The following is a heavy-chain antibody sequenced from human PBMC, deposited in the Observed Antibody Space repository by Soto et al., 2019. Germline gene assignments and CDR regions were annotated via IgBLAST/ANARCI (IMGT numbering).Heavy chain of an antibody. J-gene: IGHJ4*02. Sequence: EVQLVESGGGLVQPGGSLRLSCAASGFTFSSYWMSWVRQAPGKGLEWVANIKQDGSEKYYVDSVKGRFTISRDNAKNSLYLQMNSLRAEDTAVYYCARSLAVVTAIPLDYWGQGTLVTVSS. D-gene: IGHD2-21*02. CDR3: ARSLAVVTAIPLDY. CDR2: IKQDGSEK. CDR1: GFTFSSYW. V-gene: IGHV3-7*04.